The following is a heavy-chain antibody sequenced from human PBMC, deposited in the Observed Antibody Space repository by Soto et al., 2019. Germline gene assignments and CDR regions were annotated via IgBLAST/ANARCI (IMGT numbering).Heavy chain of an antibody. D-gene: IGHD3-3*01. V-gene: IGHV4-39*01. Sequence: QLQLQESGPGLVKPSETLSLTCTVSGGSISSSSYYWGWIRQPPGKGLEWIGSIDYSGSTYYNPSPKTRVTISVDTSKNQFSLKLSSVTAADTAVYYCARHVLDVWSGRYFDYWGQGTLVTVSS. CDR2: IDYSGST. CDR3: ARHVLDVWSGRYFDY. J-gene: IGHJ4*02. CDR1: GGSISSSSYY.